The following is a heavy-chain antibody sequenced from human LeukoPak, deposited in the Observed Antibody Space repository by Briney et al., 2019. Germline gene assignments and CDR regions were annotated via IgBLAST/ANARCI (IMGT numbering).Heavy chain of an antibody. CDR1: GFTFGSYS. D-gene: IGHD6-13*01. V-gene: IGHV3-48*04. CDR3: ARVPDIAAAGNWFDP. CDR2: ISSSSSTI. J-gene: IGHJ5*02. Sequence: PGGSLRLSCAASGFTFGSYSMNWVRQAPGKGLEWVSYISSSSSTIYYADSVEGRFTISRDNAKNSLYLQMNSLRAEDTAVYYCARVPDIAAAGNWFDPWGQGALVTVSS.